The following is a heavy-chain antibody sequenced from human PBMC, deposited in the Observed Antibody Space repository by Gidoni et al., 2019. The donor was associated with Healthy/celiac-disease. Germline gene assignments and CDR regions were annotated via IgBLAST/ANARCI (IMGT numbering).Heavy chain of an antibody. CDR2: ISYDGSNK. Sequence: QVQLVESGGGVVQPGRSLRLSCAASGFPFSSYCMHWVRQAPGKGLEWVAVISYDGSNKYYADSVKGRFNISRDNSKNTLYLQMNSLRAEDTAVYYCARENIVVVPAAKQGGAFDIWGQGTMVTVSS. CDR1: GFPFSSYC. D-gene: IGHD2-2*01. V-gene: IGHV3-30*03. J-gene: IGHJ3*02. CDR3: ARENIVVVPAAKQGGAFDI.